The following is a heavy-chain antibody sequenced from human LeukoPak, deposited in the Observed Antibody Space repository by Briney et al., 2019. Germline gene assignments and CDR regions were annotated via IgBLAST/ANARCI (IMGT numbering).Heavy chain of an antibody. CDR2: ISYDGSNK. CDR3: AKAIPRGDMVRGVIITGYFDY. D-gene: IGHD3-10*01. V-gene: IGHV3-30*18. CDR1: GFTFSSYG. Sequence: GGSLRLSCAASGFTFSSYGMHWVRQAPGKGLEWVAVISYDGSNKYYADSVKGRFTISRDNSKNTLYLQMNSLRAEDTAVYYCAKAIPRGDMVRGVIITGYFDYWGQGTLVTVSS. J-gene: IGHJ4*02.